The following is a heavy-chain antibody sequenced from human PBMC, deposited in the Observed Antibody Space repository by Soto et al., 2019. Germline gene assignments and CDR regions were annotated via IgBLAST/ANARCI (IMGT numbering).Heavy chain of an antibody. CDR2: ISGSGDNT. J-gene: IGHJ4*02. V-gene: IGHV3-23*01. CDR3: AKDPLAVTPYFDF. CDR1: GFTFSNYA. D-gene: IGHD4-17*01. Sequence: EVQVLESGAGLVQPGGSMRLSCAASGFTFSNYAMSWVRQAPGKGLEWVSTISGSGDNTDYVDSVKGRFTISRDNSKNTRYLQLNRLRAEDTAVYDCAKDPLAVTPYFDFWGQGTLVTVSS.